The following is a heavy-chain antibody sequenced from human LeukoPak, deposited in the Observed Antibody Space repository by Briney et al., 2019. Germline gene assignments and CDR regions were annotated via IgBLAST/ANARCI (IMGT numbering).Heavy chain of an antibody. D-gene: IGHD2-2*01. V-gene: IGHV1-2*02. CDR3: ARAQDIVVVPAASNWFDP. Sequence: ASVKVSCKASGYTFTGYYMHWVRQAPGQGLEWMGWINPDRGGTNYAQKFQGRVTMTRDTSISTAYMELSRLRSDDTAVYYCARAQDIVVVPAASNWFDPWGQGTLVTVSS. J-gene: IGHJ5*02. CDR2: INPDRGGT. CDR1: GYTFTGYY.